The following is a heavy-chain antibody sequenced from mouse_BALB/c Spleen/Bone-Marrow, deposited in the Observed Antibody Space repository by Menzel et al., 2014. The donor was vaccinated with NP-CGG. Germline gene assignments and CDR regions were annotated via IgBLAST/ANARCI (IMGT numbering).Heavy chain of an antibody. Sequence: VQLKQSGTVLARPGASVKMSCKASGYNFTSYWMHWVKQRPGQGLEWIGAIYPGNSDTSYNQKFKGKAKLTAVTSASTAYMELSSLTNEDSAVYYCTRGGLLRLRDYAMDYWGQGTSVTVSS. V-gene: IGHV1-5*01. CDR3: TRGGLLRLRDYAMDY. CDR2: IYPGNSDT. J-gene: IGHJ4*01. CDR1: GYNFTSYW. D-gene: IGHD1-2*01.